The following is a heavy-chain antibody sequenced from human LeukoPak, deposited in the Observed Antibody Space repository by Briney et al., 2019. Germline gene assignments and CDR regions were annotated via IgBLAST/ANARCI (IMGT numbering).Heavy chain of an antibody. CDR1: GFTFSSYA. CDR3: ARVKKGTMIDLDY. D-gene: IGHD3-22*01. V-gene: IGHV4-39*07. Sequence: GSLRLSCAASGFTFSSYAMCWVRQAPGEGLEWIGSIYYSGSTYYNPSLKSRVTISVDTSKNQFSLKLSSVTAADTAVYYRARVKKGTMIDLDYWGQGTLVTVSS. J-gene: IGHJ4*02. CDR2: IYYSGST.